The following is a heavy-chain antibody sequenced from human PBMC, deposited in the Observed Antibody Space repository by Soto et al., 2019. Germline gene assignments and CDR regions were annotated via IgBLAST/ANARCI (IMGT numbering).Heavy chain of an antibody. D-gene: IGHD3-9*01. CDR3: ARLYPYYDFLTGSQMFAFDI. J-gene: IGHJ3*02. CDR1: GGSISSGDYY. Sequence: PSETLSLTCTVSGGSISSGDYYWSWIRQPPGKGLVWIGYIYYSGSTYYNPSLKSRVTISVDTSKKQFSLKLTSVTAADTAVFFCARLYPYYDFLTGSQMFAFDIWGQGTMVTVS. V-gene: IGHV4-30-4*02. CDR2: IYYSGST.